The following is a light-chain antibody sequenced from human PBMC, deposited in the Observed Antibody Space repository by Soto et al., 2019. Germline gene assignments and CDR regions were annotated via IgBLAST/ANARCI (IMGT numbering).Light chain of an antibody. Sequence: DIVMTQSPDSLAVSLGERATINCKSSQSLLHLAWYQQKPGQPPKLLIYWASTRESGVPDRFSGSGSGTDFTLTLSSLQAEDVAIYYCQQYYNTPVTFGQGTKVEIK. CDR2: WAS. CDR3: QQYYNTPVT. CDR1: QSLLH. J-gene: IGKJ1*01. V-gene: IGKV4-1*01.